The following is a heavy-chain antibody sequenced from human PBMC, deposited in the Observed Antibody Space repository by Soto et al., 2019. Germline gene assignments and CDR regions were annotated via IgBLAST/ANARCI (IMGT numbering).Heavy chain of an antibody. CDR3: AKRFGDYVGWFDP. D-gene: IGHD4-17*01. J-gene: IGHJ5*02. CDR1: GVSITDYH. CDR2: IFSRGTP. Sequence: QVQLQESGPGLVKPSETLSLTCTVSGVSITDYHWSWIRQSPGRGLEWIGYIFSRGTPNYNPSLKSRVTVSVDTSRNQFSLKPNSLTAADTAMYFCAKRFGDYVGWFDPWGQGALVIVSS. V-gene: IGHV4-59*01.